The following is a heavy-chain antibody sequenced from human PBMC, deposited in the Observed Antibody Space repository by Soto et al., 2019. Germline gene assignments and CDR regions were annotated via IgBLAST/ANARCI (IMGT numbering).Heavy chain of an antibody. CDR1: GFRISNYE. CDR3: ARNPSGQWVVPLYCDL. Sequence: GSLRLSCVASGFRISNYEMNWVRQAPGKGLEWVSYISGSGSTVYYADSVKGRFTISRDNAKNSVYLQINTLRVEDTAIYYCARNPSGQWVVPLYCDLWGQGTLVTVSS. D-gene: IGHD6-19*01. V-gene: IGHV3-48*03. J-gene: IGHJ4*02. CDR2: ISGSGSTV.